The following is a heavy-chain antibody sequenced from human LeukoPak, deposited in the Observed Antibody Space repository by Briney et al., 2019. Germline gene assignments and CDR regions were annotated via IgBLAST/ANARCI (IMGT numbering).Heavy chain of an antibody. J-gene: IGHJ3*02. D-gene: IGHD2-15*01. CDR1: GFTFNMYA. CDR3: TKEATAPMVTLVAVPRPGPYDI. V-gene: IGHV3-23*01. CDR2: ISGSGGST. Sequence: GGSLRLSCSASGFTFNMYAMTWVRQAPGKGLEWISAISGSGGSTYYADSVKGRFTISRDNANNTVFLQMTGLRDEDTAIYYCTKEATAPMVTLVAVPRPGPYDIWGQGTKVIVSS.